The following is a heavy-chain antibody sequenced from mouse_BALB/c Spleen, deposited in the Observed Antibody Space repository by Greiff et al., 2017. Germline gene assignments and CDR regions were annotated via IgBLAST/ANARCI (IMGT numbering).Heavy chain of an antibody. V-gene: IGHV1-87*01. CDR2: IYPGDGDT. CDR1: GYTFTSYW. Sequence: QVHVKQSGAELARPGASVKLSCKASGYTFTSYWMQWVKQRPGQGLEWIGAIYPGDGDTRYTQKFKGKATLTADKSSSTAYMQLSSLASEDSAVYYCAATMITTGFAYWGQGTLVTVSA. J-gene: IGHJ3*01. CDR3: AATMITTGFAY. D-gene: IGHD2-4*01.